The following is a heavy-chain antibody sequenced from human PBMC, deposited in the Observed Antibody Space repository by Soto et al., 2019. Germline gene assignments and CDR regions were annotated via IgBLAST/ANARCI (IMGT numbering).Heavy chain of an antibody. Sequence: SQTLSLTCDISGDSVSSTSSIWNWIRQSPSRGLEWLGRTYYRSKWYTDYAVSVKSRITINPDTSKNQFSLHVNAVTPEDTAVYYCLRDNSVLRYYFDYSAQGTLVTGSS. V-gene: IGHV6-1*01. J-gene: IGHJ4*02. D-gene: IGHD1-26*01. CDR3: LRDNSVLRYYFDY. CDR2: TYYRSKWYT. CDR1: GDSVSSTSSI.